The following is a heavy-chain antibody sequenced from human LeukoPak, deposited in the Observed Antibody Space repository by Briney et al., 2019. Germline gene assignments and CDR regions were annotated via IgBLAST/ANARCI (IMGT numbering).Heavy chain of an antibody. D-gene: IGHD4-17*01. J-gene: IGHJ4*02. CDR3: AKGTTETLPDFDY. V-gene: IGHV3-30*02. Sequence: GGSLRLSCAASGFTFSSYGVHWIRQAPGKGLEWVAFIRYDGSNKYYADSVKGRFTISRDNSKNTLYLQMNSLRAEDTAVYYCAKGTTETLPDFDYWGQGTLVTVSS. CDR2: IRYDGSNK. CDR1: GFTFSSYG.